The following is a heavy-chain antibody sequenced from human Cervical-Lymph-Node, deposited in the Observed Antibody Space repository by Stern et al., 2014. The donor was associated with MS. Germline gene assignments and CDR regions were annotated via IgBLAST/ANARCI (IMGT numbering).Heavy chain of an antibody. J-gene: IGHJ4*02. Sequence: DVQLVESGPEVKRPGESLKISCQASGYTFTSYWIGWVRQMPGKGLEWTAIIFPGGSNIRYSPSFQGQVTISADKSSSTAYLQWNNLKASDTAIYYCARQRYFDYWGQGTLVTVSS. CDR2: IFPGGSNI. CDR1: GYTFTSYW. CDR3: ARQRYFDY. V-gene: IGHV5-51*01.